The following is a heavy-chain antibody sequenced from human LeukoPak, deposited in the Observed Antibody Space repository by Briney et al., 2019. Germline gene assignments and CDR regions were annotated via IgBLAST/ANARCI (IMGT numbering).Heavy chain of an antibody. Sequence: GGSLRLSCAASGFTFGSYALARVRQAPGKGLEWVSALGGDGITTYYADSVKGRFTISRDNSKNTLYLQMNSLRADDTAVYYCAREKWFVTPEYFQHWGQGTLVTVSS. D-gene: IGHD3-10*01. J-gene: IGHJ1*01. CDR3: AREKWFVTPEYFQH. CDR1: GFTFGSYA. CDR2: LGGDGITT. V-gene: IGHV3-23*01.